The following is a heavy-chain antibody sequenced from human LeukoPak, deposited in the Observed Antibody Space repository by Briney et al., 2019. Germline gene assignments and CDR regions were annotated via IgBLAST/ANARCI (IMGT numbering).Heavy chain of an antibody. Sequence: PSETLSLTCTVSGGSISSYYWSWIRQPPGKGVEWIGYIYYSGSTNYNPSLKSRVILSVDTSKNQFSLKLISVTVADTAIYYCARGQGATVPQVGKNWFDPWGQGTRVTVSS. CDR1: GGSISSYY. V-gene: IGHV4-59*12. D-gene: IGHD1-26*01. J-gene: IGHJ5*02. CDR3: ARGQGATVPQVGKNWFDP. CDR2: IYYSGST.